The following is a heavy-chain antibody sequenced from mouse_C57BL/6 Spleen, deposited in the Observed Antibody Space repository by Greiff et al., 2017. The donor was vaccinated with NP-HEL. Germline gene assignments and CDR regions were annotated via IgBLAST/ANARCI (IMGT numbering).Heavy chain of an antibody. CDR3: ARNFLVAGAMDY. CDR2: INYDGSST. J-gene: IGHJ4*01. D-gene: IGHD1-1*01. Sequence: EVKLVESEGGLVQPGRSMKLSCTASGFTFSDYYMAWVRQVPEKGLEWLANINYDGSSTYYLDSLKSRFIISRDNAKNILYLQMSSLKSEDTATYYCARNFLVAGAMDYWGQGTSVTVSS. CDR1: GFTFSDYY. V-gene: IGHV5-16*01.